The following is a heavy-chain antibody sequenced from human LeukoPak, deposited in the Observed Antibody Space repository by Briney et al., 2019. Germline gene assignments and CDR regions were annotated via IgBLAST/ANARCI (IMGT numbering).Heavy chain of an antibody. D-gene: IGHD2-15*01. Sequence: ASVKVSCKVSGYTITELSMRWVRQAPGKGLEWMGGFDPEDGETIYAQKFQGRVTMTEDTSTDTAYMELSSLRSEDTAVYYCATGPRVVGPPDHWGQGTLVTVSS. CDR2: FDPEDGET. J-gene: IGHJ4*02. CDR3: ATGPRVVGPPDH. V-gene: IGHV1-24*01. CDR1: GYTITELS.